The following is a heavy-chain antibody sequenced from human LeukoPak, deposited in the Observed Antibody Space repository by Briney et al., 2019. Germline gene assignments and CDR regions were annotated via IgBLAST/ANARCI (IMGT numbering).Heavy chain of an antibody. CDR3: ARAAVAGPTVAFDI. V-gene: IGHV1-69*06. D-gene: IGHD6-19*01. CDR2: IIPIFGTA. Sequence: ASVKVSCKASGGTFSSYAISWVRQAPGQGLEWMGGIIPIFGTANYAQKFQGRVTITADKPTSTAYMELSSLRSEDTAVYYCARAAVAGPTVAFDIWGQGTMVTVSS. J-gene: IGHJ3*02. CDR1: GGTFSSYA.